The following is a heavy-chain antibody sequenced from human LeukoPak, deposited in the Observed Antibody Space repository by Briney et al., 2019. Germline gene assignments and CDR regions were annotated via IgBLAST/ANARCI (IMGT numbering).Heavy chain of an antibody. V-gene: IGHV4-4*09. CDR2: IFPGGST. CDR1: GDSISSYY. CDR3: ARSPPAPTEFDY. Sequence: SETLSFTCTVSGDSISSYYWSWIRQSPGKGLEGIGYIFPGGSTNSNPSLKSRVTISVDTSKNQFSLKVSSVSAADTAIYYCARSPPAPTEFDYWGQGTLVTVSS. J-gene: IGHJ4*02.